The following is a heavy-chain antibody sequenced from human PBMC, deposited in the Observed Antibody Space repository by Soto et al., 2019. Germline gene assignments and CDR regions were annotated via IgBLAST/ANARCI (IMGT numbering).Heavy chain of an antibody. J-gene: IGHJ5*02. Sequence: QVQLQQWGAGLLRPSETLSLTCAVYGGSFSGYYWSWIRQPPGKGLEWLGEVNSGGSTNYNPSLKSRVTISIDTSKNQFSRELRSVTASDTAVYYCASGGGAAPSSWGQGTLVTVSS. CDR3: ASGGGAAPSS. CDR1: GGSFSGYY. V-gene: IGHV4-34*01. CDR2: VNSGGST. D-gene: IGHD2-15*01.